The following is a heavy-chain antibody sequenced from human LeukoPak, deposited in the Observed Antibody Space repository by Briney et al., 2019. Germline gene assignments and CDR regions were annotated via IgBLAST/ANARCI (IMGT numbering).Heavy chain of an antibody. CDR2: ISVHNNNA. Sequence: GASVKVSCKASGYTFLNYGTSWVRHAPGQGLEWMGWISVHNNNARYAQNFQGRVTMTADTSTSTAYMELRSLRSDDTAVYFCARDERWSVDCWGQGTLVTVSS. J-gene: IGHJ4*02. CDR1: GYTFLNYG. V-gene: IGHV1-18*01. CDR3: ARDERWSVDC. D-gene: IGHD2-15*01.